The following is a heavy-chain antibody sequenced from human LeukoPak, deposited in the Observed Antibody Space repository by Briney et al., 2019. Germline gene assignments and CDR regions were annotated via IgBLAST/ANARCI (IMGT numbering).Heavy chain of an antibody. J-gene: IGHJ6*02. D-gene: IGHD6-19*01. V-gene: IGHV1-18*01. Sequence: GASVQVSCKASGYTFTSYGISWVRQAPGQGLEWMGWISAYNGNTNYAQKLQGRVTMTTDTSTSTAYMELRSLRSDDTAVYYCARAGIAVADLYYYYYGMDVWGQGTTVTVSS. CDR1: GYTFTSYG. CDR3: ARAGIAVADLYYYYYGMDV. CDR2: ISAYNGNT.